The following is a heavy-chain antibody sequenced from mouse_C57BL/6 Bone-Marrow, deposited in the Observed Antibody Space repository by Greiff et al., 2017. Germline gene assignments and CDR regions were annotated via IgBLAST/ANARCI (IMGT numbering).Heavy chain of an antibody. J-gene: IGHJ2*01. CDR1: GYTFTGYW. D-gene: IGHD1-1*01. V-gene: IGHV1-9*01. CDR2: ILPGSGST. CDR3: ARITTVSQDY. Sequence: QVQLQQSGAELMKPGASVKLSCKATGYTFTGYWIEWVKQRPGHGLEWIGEILPGSGSTNYNEKFKGKATFTADTSSNTAYMQLSSLTTWDSSIYYYARITTVSQDYWDRGNTLTVSS.